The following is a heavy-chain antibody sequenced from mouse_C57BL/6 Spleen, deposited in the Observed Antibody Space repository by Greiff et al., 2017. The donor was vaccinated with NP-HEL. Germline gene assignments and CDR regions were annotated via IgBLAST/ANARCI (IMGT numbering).Heavy chain of an antibody. CDR1: GYTFTSYT. J-gene: IGHJ3*01. V-gene: IGHV1-4*01. CDR2: INPSSGYT. Sequence: QVQLKQSGAELARPGASVKMSCKASGYTFTSYTMHWVKQRPGQGLEWIGYINPSSGYTKYNQKFKDKATLTADKSSSTAYMQLSSLTSEDSAVYYCAREFGAAWFAYWGQGTLVTVSA. CDR3: AREFGAAWFAY. D-gene: IGHD3-1*01.